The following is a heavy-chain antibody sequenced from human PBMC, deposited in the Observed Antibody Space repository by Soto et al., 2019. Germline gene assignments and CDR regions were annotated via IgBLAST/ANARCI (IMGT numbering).Heavy chain of an antibody. J-gene: IGHJ4*02. D-gene: IGHD3-10*01. Sequence: QVQLVESGGGVVQPGRSLRLSCAASGFTLSSYAMHWVRQAPGKGLEWVAVISYDGSNKYYADSVKGRFTISRDNSKNTLYLQMNSLRAEDTAVYYCASDTHPIWFGELSYYFDYWGQGTLVTVSS. CDR3: ASDTHPIWFGELSYYFDY. CDR1: GFTLSSYA. CDR2: ISYDGSNK. V-gene: IGHV3-30-3*01.